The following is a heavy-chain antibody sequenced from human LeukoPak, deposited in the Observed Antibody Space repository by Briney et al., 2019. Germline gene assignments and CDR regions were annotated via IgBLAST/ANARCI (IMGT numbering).Heavy chain of an antibody. CDR2: VNNDGSST. Sequence: GGSLRLSCAASGFTFSSYWMFWVRQAPGKGLAWVSGVNNDGSSTSYGDSVKGQFTISRDNAKNTLYLQMNSLRAEDTAVYYCARVRSGYYFDYWGQGTLVTVSS. V-gene: IGHV3-74*01. J-gene: IGHJ4*02. CDR3: ARVRSGYYFDY. CDR1: GFTFSSYW.